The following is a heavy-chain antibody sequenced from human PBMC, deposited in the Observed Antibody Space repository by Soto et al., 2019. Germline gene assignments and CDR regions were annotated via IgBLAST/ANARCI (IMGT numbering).Heavy chain of an antibody. CDR2: IFYTGAT. V-gene: IGHV4-39*01. CDR1: GGSITSTYY. Sequence: QLQLQESGPGLVKPSETLSLTCTVSGGSITSTYYWGWVRQAPGKGLDWIGSIFYTGATYYNPSLKRRVPIPVDTSKTQSPRKRSSVTAADTAVYYCASRGYSHSRIDDAFDIWGRGTLVTVSS. CDR3: ASRGYSHSRIDDAFDI. D-gene: IGHD1-1*01. J-gene: IGHJ3*02.